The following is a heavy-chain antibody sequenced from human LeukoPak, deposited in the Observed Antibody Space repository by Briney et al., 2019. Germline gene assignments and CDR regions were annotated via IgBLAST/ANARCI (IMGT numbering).Heavy chain of an antibody. CDR2: ISGSGGST. D-gene: IGHD3-22*01. Sequence: GGSLRLSCAASGFTFSSYAMSWVRQAPGKGLEWVSAISGSGGSTYYADSVKGRFTISRDNSKNTLYLQVNSLRAEDTAVYYCAKDLHYDSSGYVAFDIWGQGTMVTVSS. CDR1: GFTFSSYA. V-gene: IGHV3-23*01. J-gene: IGHJ3*02. CDR3: AKDLHYDSSGYVAFDI.